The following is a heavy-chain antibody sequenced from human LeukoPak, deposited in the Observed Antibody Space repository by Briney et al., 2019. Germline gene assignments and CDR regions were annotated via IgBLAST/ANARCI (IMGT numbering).Heavy chain of an antibody. CDR3: AKDSSSWYKDWFDP. J-gene: IGHJ5*02. CDR1: GFTFSSYA. D-gene: IGHD6-13*01. V-gene: IGHV3-23*01. Sequence: GGSLRLSCAASGFTFSSYAMSGVRQAPGKGLEWVSGISGSGGSTYYADSVKGRFTIFRNNSKNTLYLQMNSLRAEDTAVYYCAKDSSSWYKDWFDPWGQGTLVTVSS. CDR2: ISGSGGST.